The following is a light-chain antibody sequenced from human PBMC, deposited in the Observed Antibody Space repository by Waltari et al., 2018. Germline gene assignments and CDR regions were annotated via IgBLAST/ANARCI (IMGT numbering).Light chain of an antibody. Sequence: QSALTQPASVSGSPGQSITISCTGTSSDVGTYNYVSWYQQHPGKAPKLMIFDVSIRPAGVSNLFSGSKSGYTASLTISGLQAEDEADYYCSSYISSSTLELFGGGSSLTVL. V-gene: IGLV2-14*03. CDR3: SSYISSSTLEL. CDR2: DVS. J-gene: IGLJ2*01. CDR1: SSDVGTYNY.